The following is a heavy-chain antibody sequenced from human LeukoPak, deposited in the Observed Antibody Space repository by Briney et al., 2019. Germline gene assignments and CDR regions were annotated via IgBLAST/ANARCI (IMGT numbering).Heavy chain of an antibody. V-gene: IGHV4-34*01. CDR2: INHSGST. D-gene: IGHD3-22*01. Sequence: PSETLSLTCAVYGGSFSGYYWSWIRQPPGKGLEWIGEINHSGSTNYNPSLKSRVTISVDTSKNQFSLKLSSVTAADTAVYYCARNAPPRNYYDSSGYYWGRGYYFDYWGQGTLVTVSS. CDR1: GGSFSGYY. CDR3: ARNAPPRNYYDSSGYYWGRGYYFDY. J-gene: IGHJ4*02.